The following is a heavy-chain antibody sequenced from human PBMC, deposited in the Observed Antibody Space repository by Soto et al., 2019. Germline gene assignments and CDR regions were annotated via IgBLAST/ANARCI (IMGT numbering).Heavy chain of an antibody. Sequence: GGSLRLSCSASGFTFSSYAMHWVRQAPGKGLEYVSAISSNGGSTYYADSVKGRFTISRDNSKNTLYLQMSSLRAVDTAVYYCVSSSAVVTASELDYWGQGTLVTVSS. CDR3: VSSSAVVTASELDY. D-gene: IGHD2-21*02. V-gene: IGHV3-64D*06. J-gene: IGHJ4*02. CDR1: GFTFSSYA. CDR2: ISSNGGST.